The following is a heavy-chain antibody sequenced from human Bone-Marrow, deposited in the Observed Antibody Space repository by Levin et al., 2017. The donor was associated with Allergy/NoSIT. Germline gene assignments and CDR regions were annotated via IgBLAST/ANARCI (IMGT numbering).Heavy chain of an antibody. CDR2: IYPGDSDT. Sequence: GASVKVSCQGSGYSFANYWIGWVRQMSGKGLEWMGIIYPGDSDTRYRPSFSGQVTMSVDKSIRTAYLHWDSLKASDTAIYFCARGSRRLKPSGAFDLWGQGTMVAVSS. V-gene: IGHV5-51*03. D-gene: IGHD6-6*01. CDR1: GYSFANYW. CDR3: ARGSRRLKPSGAFDL. J-gene: IGHJ3*01.